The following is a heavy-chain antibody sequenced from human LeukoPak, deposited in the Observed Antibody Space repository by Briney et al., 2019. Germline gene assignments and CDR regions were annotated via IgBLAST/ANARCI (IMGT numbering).Heavy chain of an antibody. Sequence: PSETLSLTCAVSGGSISSSYWWTWVRQPPGKGLEWIGEIYHTGSTNYIPSLKSRVTISVDKSKNQFSLRLSSVTATDTAVYYCARTGDWSNFDYWGQGTLVTVSS. CDR3: ARTGDWSNFDY. CDR2: IYHTGST. CDR1: GGSISSSYW. V-gene: IGHV4-4*02. D-gene: IGHD3-9*01. J-gene: IGHJ4*02.